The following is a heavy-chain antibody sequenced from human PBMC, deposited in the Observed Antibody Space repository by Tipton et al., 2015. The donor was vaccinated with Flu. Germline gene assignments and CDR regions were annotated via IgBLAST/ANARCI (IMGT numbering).Heavy chain of an antibody. J-gene: IGHJ3*02. D-gene: IGHD2-2*01. Sequence: TLSLTCAVSGYSISSGYYWGWIRQPPGKGLEWIGSIYHSGSTYYNPSLKSRVTISVDTSKNQFSLKLSSVTAADTAVYYCAKYHLLRVDAFDIWGQGTMVTVSS. V-gene: IGHV4-38-2*01. CDR2: IYHSGST. CDR1: GYSISSGYY. CDR3: AKYHLLRVDAFDI.